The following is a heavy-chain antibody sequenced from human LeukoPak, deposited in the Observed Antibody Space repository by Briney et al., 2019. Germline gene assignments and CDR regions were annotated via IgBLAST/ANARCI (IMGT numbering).Heavy chain of an antibody. CDR2: INPNSGGT. Sequence: ASVEVSCKASGYTFTGYYMHWVRQAPGQGLEWMGWINPNSGGTDYAQNFQGRVTMTRDTSISTAYMELSGLRSDDTAVYYCARAGYNWSQYYFDYWGQGTLVAVSS. V-gene: IGHV1-2*02. CDR3: ARAGYNWSQYYFDY. D-gene: IGHD1-20*01. J-gene: IGHJ4*02. CDR1: GYTFTGYY.